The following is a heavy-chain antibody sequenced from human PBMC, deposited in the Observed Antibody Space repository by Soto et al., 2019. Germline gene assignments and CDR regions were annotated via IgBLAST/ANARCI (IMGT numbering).Heavy chain of an antibody. V-gene: IGHV2-5*02. J-gene: IGHJ4*02. D-gene: IGHD3-9*01. CDR1: GFSLNTSGVG. CDR2: IYWDDDN. CDR3: AHRRGYDILTGINFDY. Sequence: QITLKESGPTLVKPTQTLTLTCTFSGFSLNTSGVGVGWIRQPPGKALEWLALIYWDDDNRYSPSLKSRLTITKYTSKNQVVLTMTNMDPVDTATYYCAHRRGYDILTGINFDYWGQGTLVTVSS.